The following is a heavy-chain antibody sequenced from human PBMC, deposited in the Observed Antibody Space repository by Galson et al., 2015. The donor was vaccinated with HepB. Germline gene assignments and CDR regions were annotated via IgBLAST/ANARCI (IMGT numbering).Heavy chain of an antibody. D-gene: IGHD2-2*01. Sequence: SLRLSCAAAGITFSSYGMHWVRQAPGKGLEWVAGISYDGNIKSYADSVKGRFTISRHNFQNTLYLQMNSLRTEDTAVYYCANAYSTSWDSTRVGLGYWGRGTLVSVSS. J-gene: IGHJ4*02. CDR2: ISYDGNIK. CDR3: ANAYSTSWDSTRVGLGY. CDR1: GITFSSYG. V-gene: IGHV3-30*18.